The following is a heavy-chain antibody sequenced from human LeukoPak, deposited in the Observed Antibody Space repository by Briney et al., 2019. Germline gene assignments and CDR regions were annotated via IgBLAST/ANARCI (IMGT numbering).Heavy chain of an antibody. V-gene: IGHV4-59*01. CDR2: IYYSGSS. CDR1: GGSISGYH. J-gene: IGHJ4*02. CDR3: ARDGGYYFDY. D-gene: IGHD3-16*01. Sequence: PSETLSLTCNVSGGSISGYHWSWIRQPPGKGLEWLGYIYYSGSSNYNPSLKSRVTMSADTSKNQFSLKLSSVTAADTAVYYCARDGGYYFDYWGQGTLVTVSS.